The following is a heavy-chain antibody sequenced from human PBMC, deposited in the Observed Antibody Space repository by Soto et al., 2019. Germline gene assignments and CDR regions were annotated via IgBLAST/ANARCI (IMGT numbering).Heavy chain of an antibody. CDR3: ARARLDTPALDY. J-gene: IGHJ4*02. CDR1: GFTFCIYA. Sequence: VQLVESGGGVVQPGRSLRLSCAASGFTFCIYAMHWVRQAPGKGLEWVAVISYDGSNKYYADSVKGRFTISRDNSKNTRYLQMNSLRTEDTAVYYCARARLDTPALDYWGQGTLVTVSS. CDR2: ISYDGSNK. D-gene: IGHD2-2*01. V-gene: IGHV3-30-3*01.